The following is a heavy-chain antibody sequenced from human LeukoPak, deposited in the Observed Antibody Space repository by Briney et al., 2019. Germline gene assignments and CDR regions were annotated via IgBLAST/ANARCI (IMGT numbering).Heavy chain of an antibody. CDR2: ISYDGSNK. V-gene: IGHV3-30-3*01. D-gene: IGHD6-19*01. CDR3: ARLTGWSAIDY. CDR1: GFTFSSYA. J-gene: IGHJ4*02. Sequence: GSLRLSCAASGFTFSSYAMHWVRQAPGKGLEWVAVISYDGSNKYYADSVKGRFTISRDNSKNTLYLQMNSLRAEDTAVYYCARLTGWSAIDYWGQGTQVTVSS.